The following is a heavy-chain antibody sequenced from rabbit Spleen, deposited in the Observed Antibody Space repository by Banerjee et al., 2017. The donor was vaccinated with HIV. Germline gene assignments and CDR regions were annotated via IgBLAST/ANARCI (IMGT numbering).Heavy chain of an antibody. CDR2: IYSAKGST. J-gene: IGHJ3*01. CDR1: GFDFTNYY. D-gene: IGHD2-1*01. Sequence: QLTETGGDLVQPGGSLTLSCKASGFDFTNYYISWVRQAPGKGLEWIGIIYSAKGSTDYASWVNGRFTISSDNAQSTVDLKMTSLTAADTATYFCARGSATMTMVIIGYYLSLWGQGTLVTVS. CDR3: ARGSATMTMVIIGYYLSL. V-gene: IGHV1S7*01.